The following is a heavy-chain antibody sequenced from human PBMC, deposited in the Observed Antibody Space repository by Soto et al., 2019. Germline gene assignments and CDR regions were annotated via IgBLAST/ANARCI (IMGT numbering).Heavy chain of an antibody. CDR2: IYHSGST. J-gene: IGHJ3*02. CDR1: GGSISSGGSS. Sequence: SETLSLTCAVSGGSISSGGSSWTWIRQPPGKGLEWIGYIYHSGSTYYNPSLKSRVTISVDRSKNQFSLKLRSVTAADTAVYYCAKGGWRLFDIWGQGTMVTVSS. D-gene: IGHD3-3*01. CDR3: AKGGWRLFDI. V-gene: IGHV4-30-2*02.